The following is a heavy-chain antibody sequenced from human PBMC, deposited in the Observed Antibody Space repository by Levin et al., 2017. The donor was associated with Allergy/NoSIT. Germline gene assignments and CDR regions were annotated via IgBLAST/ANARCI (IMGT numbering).Heavy chain of an antibody. CDR3: ARGRGSSWFDY. CDR1: GFTFSDHY. V-gene: IGHV3-72*01. CDR2: TRNKANSYTT. J-gene: IGHJ4*02. Sequence: GGSLRLSCAASGFTFSDHYMDWVRQAPGKGLEWVGRTRNKANSYTTEYAASVKGRFTISRDDSKNSLYLQMNSLKTEDTAVYYCARGRGSSWFDYWGQGTLVTVSS. D-gene: IGHD6-13*01.